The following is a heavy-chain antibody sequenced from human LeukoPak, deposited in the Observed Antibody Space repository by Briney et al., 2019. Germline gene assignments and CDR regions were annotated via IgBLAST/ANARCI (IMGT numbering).Heavy chain of an antibody. Sequence: SETLSLTCTVSGASISSYYWNWIRQPPGKGLEWIGYIYYSGNTNYNPSLKSRVTMSVDTSKNQFSLKVTSVTAADTAVYYCARFRIFVSDIWGQGTMVTVSS. J-gene: IGHJ3*02. V-gene: IGHV4-59*12. CDR2: IYYSGNT. CDR1: GASISSYY. D-gene: IGHD2/OR15-2a*01. CDR3: ARFRIFVSDI.